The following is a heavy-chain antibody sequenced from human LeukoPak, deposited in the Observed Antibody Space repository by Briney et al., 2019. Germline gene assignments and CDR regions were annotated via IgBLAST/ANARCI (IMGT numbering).Heavy chain of an antibody. CDR1: GYTFTGYY. Sequence: VKVSCKVSGYTFTGYYMHWVRQAPGQGLEWMGWINPNSGGTNYAQKFQGRVTMTRDTSISTAYMELSRLRSDDTAVYYCARWINYDFWSGYYFDYWGQGTLVTVSS. D-gene: IGHD3-3*01. V-gene: IGHV1-2*02. J-gene: IGHJ4*02. CDR3: ARWINYDFWSGYYFDY. CDR2: INPNSGGT.